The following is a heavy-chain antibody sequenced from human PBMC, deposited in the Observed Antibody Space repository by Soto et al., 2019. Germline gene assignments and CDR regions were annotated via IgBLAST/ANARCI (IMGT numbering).Heavy chain of an antibody. D-gene: IGHD2-21*02. Sequence: QVQLVESGGGVVQPGRSLRLSCAASGFTFSNYVMHWVRQAPGKGLEWVAVIWYDGSNKYSTESVRGRFTISRDNSKNTLYLQMNSLIAEDTAGYYCAGDSAVVTAAYYYYAMDVWGLGTTVTVSS. CDR1: GFTFSNYV. V-gene: IGHV3-33*01. J-gene: IGHJ6*02. CDR3: AGDSAVVTAAYYYYAMDV. CDR2: IWYDGSNK.